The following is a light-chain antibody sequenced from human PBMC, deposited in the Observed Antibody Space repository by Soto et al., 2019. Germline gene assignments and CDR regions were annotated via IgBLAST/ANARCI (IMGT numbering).Light chain of an antibody. CDR1: STDVGAYNY. V-gene: IGLV2-14*01. J-gene: IGLJ1*01. CDR3: FSYTSSTAYV. Sequence: QSVLTQPASVSGSPGQSITISCTGTSTDVGAYNYVSWYQLHPGNAPKLMIYEVSNRPSGISNRFSASKSGTTASLTISGLQAEDEADYYCFSYTSSTAYVFGTGTKLTVL. CDR2: EVS.